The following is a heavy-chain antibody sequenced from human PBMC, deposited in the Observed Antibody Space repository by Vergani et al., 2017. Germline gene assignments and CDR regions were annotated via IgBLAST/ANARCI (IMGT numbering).Heavy chain of an antibody. CDR1: GFTFSSYG. Sequence: QVQLVESGGGVVQPGRSLRLSCAASGFTFSSYGMHWVRQAPGKGLEWVAVIWYDGSNKYYADSVKGRFTISRDNSKNTLYLQMNSLRAEDTAVYYCARDGSGSDYSYYYYGMDVWGQGTTVTVSS. CDR2: IWYDGSNK. CDR3: ARDGSGSDYSYYYYGMDV. V-gene: IGHV3-33*01. D-gene: IGHD3-10*01. J-gene: IGHJ6*02.